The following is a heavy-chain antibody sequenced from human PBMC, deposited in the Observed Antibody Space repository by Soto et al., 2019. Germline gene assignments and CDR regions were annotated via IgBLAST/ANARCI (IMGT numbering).Heavy chain of an antibody. CDR3: ARAPHSSGYYYPLVD. CDR2: IIPMVGIA. Sequence: QVQLVQSGAEVKKPGSSVRVSCKTSGGRLSGYTINWVRQAPGQGLEWMGRIIPMVGIATYAQKFQGRVTITADKSTTSAYRELSSLRSEDTAVYYCARAPHSSGYYYPLVDWGQGTLVTVSS. V-gene: IGHV1-69*02. D-gene: IGHD3-22*01. CDR1: GGRLSGYT. J-gene: IGHJ4*02.